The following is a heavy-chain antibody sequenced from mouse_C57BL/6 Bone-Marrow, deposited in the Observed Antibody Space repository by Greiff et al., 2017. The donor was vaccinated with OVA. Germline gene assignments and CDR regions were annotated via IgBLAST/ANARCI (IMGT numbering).Heavy chain of an antibody. J-gene: IGHJ2*01. CDR1: GYTFTDYY. CDR3: ARFYDGYFFDY. CDR2: INPNNGGT. Sequence: VQLQQSGPELVKPGASVKISCKASGYTFTDYYMNWVKQSHGKSLEWIGDINPNNGGTSYNQKFKGKATLTVDKSSSTAYMELRSLTSEDSAVYYCARFYDGYFFDYWGQGTTLTVSS. V-gene: IGHV1-26*01. D-gene: IGHD2-3*01.